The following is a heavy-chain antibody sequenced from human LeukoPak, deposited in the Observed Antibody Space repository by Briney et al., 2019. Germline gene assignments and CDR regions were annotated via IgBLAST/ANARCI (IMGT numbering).Heavy chain of an antibody. J-gene: IGHJ6*03. V-gene: IGHV4-39*07. CDR2: IYYSGST. D-gene: IGHD6-13*01. CDR3: ARDVSYSSSPYYYMDV. CDR1: GGSISSSSYY. Sequence: SETLSLTCTVSGGSISSSSYYWGWIRQPPGKGLEWIGSIYYSGSTYYNPSLKSRVTISVDTSKNQFSLKLSSVTAADTAVYYCARDVSYSSSPYYYMDVWGKGTTVTVSS.